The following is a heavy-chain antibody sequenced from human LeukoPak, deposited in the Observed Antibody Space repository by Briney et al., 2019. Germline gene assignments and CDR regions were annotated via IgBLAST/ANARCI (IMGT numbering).Heavy chain of an antibody. CDR3: AVGPAGNGHLSSY. V-gene: IGHV3-74*01. J-gene: IGHJ4*02. CDR2: INGDGNNV. D-gene: IGHD2-21*02. Sequence: PGGSLRLSCAASGFTFNNYWLHWVRQVPGKGLMWVSRINGDGNNVNYADSVKGRFTISRDNAKNTLHLQMNSLRAEDTAVYYCAVGPAGNGHLSSYWGQGTRVTVSS. CDR1: GFTFNNYW.